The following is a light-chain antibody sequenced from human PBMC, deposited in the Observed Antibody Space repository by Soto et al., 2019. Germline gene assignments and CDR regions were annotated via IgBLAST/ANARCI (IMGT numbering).Light chain of an antibody. Sequence: EIVLTQSPGSLSLSLGERATLSCRASQSVDSAFFAWYQQKPGQPPRLLIHGGSRRATGIPDRFSGSGSGTDFSLTISRLEPEDFAVYYCQQYASSVTFGQGTKVGI. J-gene: IGKJ1*01. CDR3: QQYASSVT. CDR1: QSVDSAF. V-gene: IGKV3-20*01. CDR2: GGS.